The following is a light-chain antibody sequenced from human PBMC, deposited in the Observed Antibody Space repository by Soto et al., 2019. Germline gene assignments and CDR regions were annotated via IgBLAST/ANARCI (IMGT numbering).Light chain of an antibody. V-gene: IGKV3-20*01. CDR1: QSVSSK. CDR2: GAS. Sequence: DIVLPQSPATMSVSPGEIATLCCRASQSVSSKLAWCQQKPGQAPRLLVYGASSRATGIPDRFSGSGSGTDFTLTISRLEPEDFAVYYCQQYGSSRTFGQGTKVDIK. CDR3: QQYGSSRT. J-gene: IGKJ1*01.